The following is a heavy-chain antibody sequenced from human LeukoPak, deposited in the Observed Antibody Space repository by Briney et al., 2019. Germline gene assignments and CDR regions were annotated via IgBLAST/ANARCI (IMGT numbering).Heavy chain of an antibody. CDR3: ATTSRYNWNDGSFRAFDI. J-gene: IGHJ3*02. V-gene: IGHV3-21*01. D-gene: IGHD1-1*01. Sequence: GGSLRLSCAASGFTFSSYSMNWVRQAPGKGLEWVSSISSSSSYIYYADSVKGRFTISRDNAKNSLYLQMNSLRAEDTAVYYCATTSRYNWNDGSFRAFDIWGQGTMVTVSS. CDR2: ISSSSSYI. CDR1: GFTFSSYS.